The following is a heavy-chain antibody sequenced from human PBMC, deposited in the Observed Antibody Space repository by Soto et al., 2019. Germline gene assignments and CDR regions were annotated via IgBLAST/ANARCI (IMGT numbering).Heavy chain of an antibody. J-gene: IGHJ4*02. V-gene: IGHV1-3*01. CDR3: XRDVGATGD. CDR2: INAGNGNT. D-gene: IGHD1-26*01. Sequence: QVQLVQSGAEVKKPGASVKVSCKASGYTFTSYAMHWVRQAPGQRLEWMGWINAGNGNTKYSQKFQGRVTITRDTSASXXXXXXXXXXXXXXXXXXXXRDVGATGDWGQGTLVTV. CDR1: GYTFTSYA.